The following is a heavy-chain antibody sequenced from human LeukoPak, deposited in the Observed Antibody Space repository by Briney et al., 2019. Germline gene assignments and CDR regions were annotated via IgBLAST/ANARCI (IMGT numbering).Heavy chain of an antibody. J-gene: IGHJ4*02. Sequence: ASVTVSCTASGYTFSNYGISWVRQAPGQGLEWMGWISAYNGNTNYAQKFQGRVTMTTDTSTSTAYMELRSLRSDDTAVYYCARDITYYYGSGTLDYWGQGTLVTVSS. V-gene: IGHV1-18*01. CDR1: GYTFSNYG. D-gene: IGHD3-10*01. CDR3: ARDITYYYGSGTLDY. CDR2: ISAYNGNT.